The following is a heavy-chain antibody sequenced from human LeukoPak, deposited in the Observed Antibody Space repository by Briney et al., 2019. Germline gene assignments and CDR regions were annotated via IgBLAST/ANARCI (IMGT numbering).Heavy chain of an antibody. CDR2: IWYDGSNK. Sequence: GGSLRLSCAASGFTFSSYGMHWVRQAPGKGLEWVAVIWYDGSNKYYADSVKGRFTISRDNSKNTLYLQMNSLRAEDTAVYYCARDVYDSSCYYLDWGQGTLVTVSS. D-gene: IGHD3-22*01. CDR1: GFTFSSYG. V-gene: IGHV3-33*01. J-gene: IGHJ4*02. CDR3: ARDVYDSSCYYLD.